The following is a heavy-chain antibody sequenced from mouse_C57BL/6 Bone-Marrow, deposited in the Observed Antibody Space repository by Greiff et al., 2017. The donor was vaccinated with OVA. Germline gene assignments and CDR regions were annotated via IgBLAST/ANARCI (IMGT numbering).Heavy chain of an antibody. Sequence: QVQLQQPGAELVMPGASVKLSCKASGYTFTSYWMHWVKQRPGQGLEWIGEIDPSDSYTNYNQKFKGKSTLTVDKSSSTAYMQLSSLTSEDSAVYYCARMRRDYGSRGAMDYWGQGTSVTVSS. V-gene: IGHV1-69*01. D-gene: IGHD1-1*01. J-gene: IGHJ4*01. CDR2: IDPSDSYT. CDR3: ARMRRDYGSRGAMDY. CDR1: GYTFTSYW.